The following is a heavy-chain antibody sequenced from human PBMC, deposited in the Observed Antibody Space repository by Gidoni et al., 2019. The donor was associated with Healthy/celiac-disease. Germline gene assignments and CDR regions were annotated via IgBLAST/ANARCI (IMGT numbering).Heavy chain of an antibody. CDR3: ARAPNVLRYFDWPGAYYFDY. D-gene: IGHD3-9*01. V-gene: IGHV4-59*01. Sequence: QVQLQESGPGLVKPSETLSLTCTVSGGSISSYYWSWIRQPPGKGLAWIGYIYYSGSTNYNPSLKSRVTISVDTSKNQFSLKLSSVTAADTAVYYCARAPNVLRYFDWPGAYYFDYWGQGTLVTVSS. CDR2: IYYSGST. J-gene: IGHJ4*02. CDR1: GGSISSYY.